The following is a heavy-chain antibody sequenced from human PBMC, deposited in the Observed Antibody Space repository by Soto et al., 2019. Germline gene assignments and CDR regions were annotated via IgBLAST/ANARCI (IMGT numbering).Heavy chain of an antibody. D-gene: IGHD6-13*01. CDR1: GGSISSGSYY. J-gene: IGHJ5*02. CDR2: MYHGGTT. Sequence: SETLSLTCSVSGGSISSGSYYWGWIRQTPGRGLEWISSMYHGGTTYSNPSLKSRVTISVDTSKNQFSLRLTSVTAADTAVYYRARSGVRAAATNGFDPWGQGILVTVFS. CDR3: ARSGVRAAATNGFDP. V-gene: IGHV4-39*01.